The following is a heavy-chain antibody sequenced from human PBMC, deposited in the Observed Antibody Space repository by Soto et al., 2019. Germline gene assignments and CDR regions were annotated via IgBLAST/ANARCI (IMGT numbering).Heavy chain of an antibody. CDR2: SSASGGST. D-gene: IGHD6-19*01. V-gene: IGHV3-23*01. CDR1: GFTFSSSA. Sequence: GGSLRLSCTASGFTFSSSAMSWARQAPGKGLEWVSISSASGGSTYHADSVKGRFSISRDNSKNTLYPQMTRLRTEDTAVYYCAKDGQWLDVHFDYWGQGALVTVSS. J-gene: IGHJ4*02. CDR3: AKDGQWLDVHFDY.